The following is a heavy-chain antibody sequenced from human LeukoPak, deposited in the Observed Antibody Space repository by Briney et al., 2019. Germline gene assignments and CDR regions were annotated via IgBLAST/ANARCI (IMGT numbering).Heavy chain of an antibody. CDR1: GGTFSSYA. J-gene: IGHJ6*03. V-gene: IGHV1-69*05. Sequence: SVKVSCKASGGTFSSYAISWVRQAPGQGLEWMGGIIPIFGTANYAQKFQGRVTITTDESTSTAYVELSSLRSEDTAVYYCARDRLELRGPYYYYYMDAWGKGTTVTVSS. CDR3: ARDRLELRGPYYYYYMDA. D-gene: IGHD1-7*01. CDR2: IIPIFGTA.